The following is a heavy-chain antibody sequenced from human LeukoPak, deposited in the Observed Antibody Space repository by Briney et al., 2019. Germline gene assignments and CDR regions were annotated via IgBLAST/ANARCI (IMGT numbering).Heavy chain of an antibody. D-gene: IGHD3-9*01. CDR1: GGSFSGYY. Sequence: SETLSLTCAVYGGSFSGYYWSWIRQPPGKGLEWIGEINHSGSTNYNPSLKSRVTISVDTSKNQFSLKLSSVTAADTAVYYCARGRPATYYDILTGYYKRPYYFDYWGQGTLVTVSS. CDR3: ARGRPATYYDILTGYYKRPYYFDY. V-gene: IGHV4-34*01. CDR2: INHSGST. J-gene: IGHJ4*02.